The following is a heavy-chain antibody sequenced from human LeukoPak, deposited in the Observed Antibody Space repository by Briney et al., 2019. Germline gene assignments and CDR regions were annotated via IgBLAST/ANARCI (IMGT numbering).Heavy chain of an antibody. D-gene: IGHD3-10*02. CDR1: GFTFSSYA. CDR2: ISGSGGST. CDR3: ANGVAVFGGYFDD. V-gene: IGHV3-23*01. J-gene: IGHJ4*02. Sequence: GGSLRLSCAASGFTFSSYAMSWVRQAPGKGLEWVSVISGSGGSTYYADSVKGRFTISRDNSKNTLYLQMNSLRADDTAVYYCANGVAVFGGYFDDWGQGTLVTVSS.